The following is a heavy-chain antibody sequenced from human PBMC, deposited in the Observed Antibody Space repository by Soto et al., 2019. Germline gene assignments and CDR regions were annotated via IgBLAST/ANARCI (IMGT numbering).Heavy chain of an antibody. D-gene: IGHD3-16*01. V-gene: IGHV4-59*01. CDR1: AGSISGSY. Sequence: EALSLTCTVAAGSISGSYWNWIRQPPGKGLEWVGYISYTACTNYNPSLKSRLTISLDTSKNQFSLKLNSVTAADTAVYYCATGGIRTVGFIHLGDGGQGALVT. CDR2: ISYTACT. J-gene: IGHJ4*02. CDR3: ATGGIRTVGFIHLGD.